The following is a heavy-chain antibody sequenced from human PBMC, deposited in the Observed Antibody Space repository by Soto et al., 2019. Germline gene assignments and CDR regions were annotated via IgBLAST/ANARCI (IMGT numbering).Heavy chain of an antibody. CDR1: GYTFTSYG. Sequence: ASVKVSCKASGYTFTSYGISWVRQAPGQGLEWMGWISAYNGNTNYAQKLQGRVTMTTDTSTSTAYMELRSLRSDDTAVYYCAGDRSIADREGFEYWGQGTLVTVSS. J-gene: IGHJ4*02. V-gene: IGHV1-18*01. CDR3: AGDRSIADREGFEY. D-gene: IGHD6-6*01. CDR2: ISAYNGNT.